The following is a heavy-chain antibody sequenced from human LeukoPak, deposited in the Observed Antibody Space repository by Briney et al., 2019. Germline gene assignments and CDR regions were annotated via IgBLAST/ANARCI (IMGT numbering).Heavy chain of an antibody. D-gene: IGHD1-26*01. V-gene: IGHV3-7*03. CDR1: GFTFSSYW. J-gene: IGHJ4*02. CDR2: IKQDGSEK. CDR3: ARSGSYWGAYYIDY. Sequence: GGSLRLSCAASGFTFSSYWMSWVRQAPGKGLEWVANIKQDGSEKYYVDSVKGRFTISRDNAKNSLYLQMNSLRAEDTAVYYCARSGSYWGAYYIDYWGQGTLVTVSS.